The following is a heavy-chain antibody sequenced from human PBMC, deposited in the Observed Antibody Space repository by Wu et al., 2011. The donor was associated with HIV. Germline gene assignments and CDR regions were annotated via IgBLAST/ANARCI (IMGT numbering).Heavy chain of an antibody. J-gene: IGHJ4*02. CDR3: ARGPFDNSGYYSFY. V-gene: IGHV1-8*03. Sequence: QVQLVQSGAEVKKPGASVKVSCRASGYTFTSYAINWVRQATGQGLEWMGWMNPNSGNTGYAQKFQGRVTITRNTSISTAYMELSSLRSEDTAVYYCARGPFDNSGYYSFYWGQGTLVTVSS. CDR1: GYTFTSYA. D-gene: IGHD3-22*01. CDR2: MNPNSGNT.